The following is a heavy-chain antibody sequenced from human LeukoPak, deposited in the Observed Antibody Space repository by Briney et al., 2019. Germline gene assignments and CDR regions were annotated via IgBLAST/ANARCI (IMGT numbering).Heavy chain of an antibody. V-gene: IGHV1-2*02. J-gene: IGHJ3*02. D-gene: IGHD5-24*01. CDR2: IKPNSGGT. Sequence: ASVKVSCKASGYTFTGHYMHWVRQAPGQGLEWMGWIKPNSGGTNYAQKFQGRVTMTRDTSISTAYMELNSLRSDDTAVYYCARDRDDIFDIWGQGTMVTVSS. CDR3: ARDRDDIFDI. CDR1: GYTFTGHY.